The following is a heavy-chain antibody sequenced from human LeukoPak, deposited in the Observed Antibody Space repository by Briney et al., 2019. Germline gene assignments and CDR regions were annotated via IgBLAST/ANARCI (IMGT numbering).Heavy chain of an antibody. CDR1: GGTFSSYA. CDR2: IIPIFGTA. J-gene: IGHJ4*02. Sequence: SVKVSCKAPGGTFSSYAISWVRQAPGQGLEWMGGIIPIFGTANYAQKFQGRVTITTDESTSTAYMELSSLRSEDTAVYYCARGHDSSGYFVYWGQGTLVTVSS. V-gene: IGHV1-69*05. D-gene: IGHD3-22*01. CDR3: ARGHDSSGYFVY.